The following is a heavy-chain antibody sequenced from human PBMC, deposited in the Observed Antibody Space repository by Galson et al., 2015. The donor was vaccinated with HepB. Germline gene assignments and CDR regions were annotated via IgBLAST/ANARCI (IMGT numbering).Heavy chain of an antibody. V-gene: IGHV1-3*01. CDR1: GYTFTSYA. Sequence: SVKVSCKASGYTFTSYAMHWVRQAPGQRLEWMGWINAGNGNTKYSQKFQGRVTITRDTSASTAYMELSSLRSEDTAVYYCARWPFLRDYYYYMDVWGKGTTVTVSS. CDR2: INAGNGNT. J-gene: IGHJ6*03. CDR3: ARWPFLRDYYYYMDV. D-gene: IGHD3-3*01.